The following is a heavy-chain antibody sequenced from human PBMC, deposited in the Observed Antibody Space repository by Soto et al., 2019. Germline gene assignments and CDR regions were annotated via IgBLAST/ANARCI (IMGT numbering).Heavy chain of an antibody. CDR1: CGSISSCGYY. V-gene: IGHV4-31*03. Sequence: TLSLTCTFSCGSISSCGYYWSWILQHPGKGLEWIGYIYYSGSTYYNPSLKSRVTISVDTSKNQFSLKLSSVTAADTAVYYCARAGGMLGSSYYYDSSGPEQYAFDIWGQGTMVTVSS. J-gene: IGHJ3*02. D-gene: IGHD3-22*01. CDR2: IYYSGST. CDR3: ARAGGMLGSSYYYDSSGPEQYAFDI.